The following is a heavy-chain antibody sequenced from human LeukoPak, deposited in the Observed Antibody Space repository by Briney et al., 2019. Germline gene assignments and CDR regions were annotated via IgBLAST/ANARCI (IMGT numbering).Heavy chain of an antibody. CDR1: GFTFNNFY. V-gene: IGHV3-11*01. Sequence: TGGSLRLSCVASGFTFNNFYMSWIRQAPGKGLEWVSYIDTSGRTVYYADSLKGRFTVSRDNAKDSLYLQMSSLRADDTAVYYCAKDPGYRPNSGGYFDYWGQGTLVTVSS. D-gene: IGHD4-23*01. J-gene: IGHJ4*02. CDR3: AKDPGYRPNSGGYFDY. CDR2: IDTSGRTV.